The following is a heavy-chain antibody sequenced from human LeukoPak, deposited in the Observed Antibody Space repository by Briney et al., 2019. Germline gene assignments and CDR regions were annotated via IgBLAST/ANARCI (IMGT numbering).Heavy chain of an antibody. D-gene: IGHD5-18*01. CDR1: GFTFSSYG. CDR2: IWYDGSNK. V-gene: IGHV3-33*01. J-gene: IGHJ4*02. CDR3: ARLDTAMVFSY. Sequence: QSGGSLRLSCAASGFTFSSYGMHWVRQAPGKGLEWVAVIWYDGSNKYYADSVKGRFTISRDNSKNTLYLQMNSLRAEDTAVYYCARLDTAMVFSYWGQGTLSPSPQ.